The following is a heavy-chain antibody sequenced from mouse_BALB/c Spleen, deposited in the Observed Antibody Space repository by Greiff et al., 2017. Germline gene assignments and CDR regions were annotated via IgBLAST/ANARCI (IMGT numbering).Heavy chain of an antibody. CDR2: INPSTGYT. D-gene: IGHD1-2*01. J-gene: IGHJ4*01. Sequence: QVQLQQSGAELAKPGASVKMSCKASGYTFTSYWMHWVKQRPGQGLEWIGYINPSTGYTEYNQKFKDKATLTADKSSSTAYMQLSSLTSEDSAVYYCAMKYGYYAMDYWGQGTSVTVSS. CDR1: GYTFTSYW. V-gene: IGHV1-7*01. CDR3: AMKYGYYAMDY.